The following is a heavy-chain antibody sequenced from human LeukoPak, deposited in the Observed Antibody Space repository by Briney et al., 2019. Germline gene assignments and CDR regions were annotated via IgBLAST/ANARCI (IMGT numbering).Heavy chain of an antibody. J-gene: IGHJ4*02. CDR3: AKAPDLRGYFDY. D-gene: IGHD4-17*01. CDR1: GFTFDDYA. CDR2: ISWNSGSI. V-gene: IGHV3-9*01. Sequence: GGSLRLSCAASGFTFDDYAMHWVRQAPGKGLEWVSGISWNSGSIGYADSVKGRFTISRDNAKNSLHLQMNSLRAEGTALYYCAKAPDLRGYFDYWGQGTLVTVSS.